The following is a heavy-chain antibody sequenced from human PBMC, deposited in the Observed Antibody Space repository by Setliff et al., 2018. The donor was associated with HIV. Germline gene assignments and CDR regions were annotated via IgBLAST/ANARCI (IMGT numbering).Heavy chain of an antibody. CDR3: AKDRGYYGSGSSLDY. J-gene: IGHJ4*02. CDR2: ISSNGGST. D-gene: IGHD3-10*01. CDR1: GFTLEDYG. V-gene: IGHV3-20*04. Sequence: PGGSLRLSCAASGFTLEDYGMSWVRQGPGKGLEWVSGISSNGGSTSYADSVKGRFTISRDNARNSLHLQMNSLRADDTAIYYCAKDRGYYGSGSSLDYWGQGTLVTVSS.